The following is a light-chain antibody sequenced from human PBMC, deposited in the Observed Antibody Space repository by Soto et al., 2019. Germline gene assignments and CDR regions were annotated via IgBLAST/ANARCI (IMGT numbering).Light chain of an antibody. CDR1: SSDVGGYNY. CDR2: AVS. J-gene: IGLJ1*01. V-gene: IGLV2-14*01. Sequence: QSALTQPASVSGSPGQSITISCTGTSSDVGGYNYVSWYQQHPGKAPKVIIYAVSNRPSGVSNRFSGSKSGNTAALTISGLQPEDEADYYCSSYTSSSTYVFGTGTKLTVL. CDR3: SSYTSSSTYV.